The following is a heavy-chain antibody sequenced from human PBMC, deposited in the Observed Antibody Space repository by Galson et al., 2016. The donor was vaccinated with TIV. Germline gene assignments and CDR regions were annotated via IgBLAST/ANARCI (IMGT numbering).Heavy chain of an antibody. J-gene: IGHJ4*02. CDR1: GGTFSNYA. D-gene: IGHD2-21*02. CDR2: ILPISRTA. V-gene: IGHV1-69*13. CDR3: ARDVPCGGACYFFDF. Sequence: SVKVSCKASGGTFSNYACNWVRQAPGQGLEWMGGILPISRTANYAQKFQGRVTFTADDSTRTAYMELSSLKSDDTAVYYCARDVPCGGACYFFDFWGQGTPVTVSA.